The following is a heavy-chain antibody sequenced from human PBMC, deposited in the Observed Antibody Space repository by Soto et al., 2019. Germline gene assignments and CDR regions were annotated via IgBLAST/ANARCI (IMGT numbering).Heavy chain of an antibody. CDR3: ARDREYSSSWYGGEYFQH. D-gene: IGHD6-13*01. J-gene: IGHJ1*01. CDR1: GFTFSSYS. Sequence: ESGGGLVQPGGSLRLSCAASGFTFSSYSMNWVRQAPGKGLEWVSYISSSSSTIYYADSVKGRFTISRDNAKNSLYLQMNSLRAEDTAVYYCARDREYSSSWYGGEYFQHWGQGTLVTVSS. CDR2: ISSSSSTI. V-gene: IGHV3-48*01.